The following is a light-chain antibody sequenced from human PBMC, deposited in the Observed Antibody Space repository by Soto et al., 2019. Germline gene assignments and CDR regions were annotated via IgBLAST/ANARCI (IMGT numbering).Light chain of an antibody. CDR3: LQSLITQYS. Sequence: DIQRTQSPSSLSASVGDRVTITCRASQSVNRNLHWYQQRPGKAPKLLISDASSLQSGVPSRFSGSGSGTDFILTISSLQPEDFATYYCLQSLITQYSFGQGTKLEIK. V-gene: IGKV1-39*01. CDR1: QSVNRN. J-gene: IGKJ2*03. CDR2: DAS.